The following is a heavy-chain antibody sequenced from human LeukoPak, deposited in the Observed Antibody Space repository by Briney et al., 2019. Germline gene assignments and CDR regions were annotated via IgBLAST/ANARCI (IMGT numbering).Heavy chain of an antibody. V-gene: IGHV4-34*01. D-gene: IGHD3-10*01. CDR3: ARQGPLYYYGSGTYRDYFDY. Sequence: SSETQSLTCAVYGGSFSGDYWSWIRQPPGKGLEWIGEINHSGSTNYNPSLKSRVTISVDTSKNQFSLKLSSVTAADTAVYYCARQGPLYYYGSGTYRDYFDYWGQGTLVSVSS. CDR2: INHSGST. CDR1: GGSFSGDY. J-gene: IGHJ4*02.